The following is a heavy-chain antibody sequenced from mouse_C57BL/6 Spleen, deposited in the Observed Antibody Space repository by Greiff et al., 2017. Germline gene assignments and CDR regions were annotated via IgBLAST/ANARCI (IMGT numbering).Heavy chain of an antibody. D-gene: IGHD3-3*01. V-gene: IGHV1-5*01. CDR3: TRIGGTLAY. CDR2: IYPGNSDT. Sequence: VQLQQSGTVLARPGASVKMSCKTSGYTFTSYWMHWVKQRPGQGLEWIGAIYPGNSDTSYNQKFKGKDKLTAVTSASTAYMELSSLSNEDSAVXYCTRIGGTLAYWGQGTLVTVSA. CDR1: GYTFTSYW. J-gene: IGHJ3*01.